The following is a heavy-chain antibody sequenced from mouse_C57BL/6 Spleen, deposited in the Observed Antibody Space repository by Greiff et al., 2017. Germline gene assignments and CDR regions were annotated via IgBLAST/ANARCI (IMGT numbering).Heavy chain of an antibody. V-gene: IGHV3-8*01. CDR1: GYSITSDY. J-gene: IGHJ1*03. CDR3: ARYIVTTRYFDV. CDR2: ISYSGRT. D-gene: IGHD2-5*01. Sequence: EVKLVESGPGLAKPSQTLSLTCSVTGYSITSDYWNWIRKFPGNKLEYMGDISYSGRTYYNPSLKSGISITRDTSKNQYYLQLNSVTTEDTATYYCARYIVTTRYFDVWGTGTTVTVSS.